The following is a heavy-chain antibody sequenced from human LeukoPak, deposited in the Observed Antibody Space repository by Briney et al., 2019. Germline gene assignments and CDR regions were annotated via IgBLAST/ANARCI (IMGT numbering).Heavy chain of an antibody. V-gene: IGHV4-38-2*01. CDR2: IYHSGST. Sequence: SETLSLTCAVSGYSISSGYYYWGWIRQPPGKGLEWIGNIYHSGSTYYNPSLKSRFTISVDTSKNQFSLKLSSVTAADTAVYYCARGPQSYYYMDVWGKGTTVTVSS. CDR3: ARGPQSYYYMDV. J-gene: IGHJ6*03. CDR1: GYSISSGYYY.